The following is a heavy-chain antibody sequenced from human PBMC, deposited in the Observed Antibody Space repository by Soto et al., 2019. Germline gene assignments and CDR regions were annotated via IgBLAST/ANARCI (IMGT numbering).Heavy chain of an antibody. CDR3: ARVPMVRGVENWFDP. CDR2: ISPYHGIT. CDR1: GGTFSSYT. J-gene: IGHJ5*02. V-gene: IGHV1-18*01. Sequence: ASVKVSCKASGGTFSSYTISWVRQAPGQGLEWMGWISPYHGITNYAQKLQGRVTMTTDTSTSTAYMELRSLRSDDTAVYYCARVPMVRGVENWFDPWGQGTLVTVSS. D-gene: IGHD3-10*01.